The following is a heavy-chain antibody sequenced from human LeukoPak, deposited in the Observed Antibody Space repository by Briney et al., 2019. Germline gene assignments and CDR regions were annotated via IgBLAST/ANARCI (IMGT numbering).Heavy chain of an antibody. V-gene: IGHV3-23*01. CDR1: GFTFSSYA. J-gene: IGHJ4*02. CDR2: ISGSGGST. D-gene: IGHD6-19*01. Sequence: PGGSLRLSCAASGFTFSSYAMSWVRQAPGKGLEWVSAISGSGGSTYYADSVKGRFTISRDNSKNTLYLQMNSLRTEDTAVYYCAKDGRHSSGWYNCWGQGTLVTVSS. CDR3: AKDGRHSSGWYNC.